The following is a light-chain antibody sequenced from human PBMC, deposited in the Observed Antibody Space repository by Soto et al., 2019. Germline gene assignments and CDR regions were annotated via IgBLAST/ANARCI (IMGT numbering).Light chain of an antibody. CDR1: SSNIGSNY. V-gene: IGLV1-47*01. Sequence: QSVLTQPPSASGTPGQRVTISCSGSSSNIGSNYVYWYQQFPGTAPKLLIYRNNQRPSGVPDRFSGSKSGTSASLAISGLRSEDDADYYCAAWDGSLSVVFGGGTKLTVL. CDR3: AAWDGSLSVV. J-gene: IGLJ2*01. CDR2: RNN.